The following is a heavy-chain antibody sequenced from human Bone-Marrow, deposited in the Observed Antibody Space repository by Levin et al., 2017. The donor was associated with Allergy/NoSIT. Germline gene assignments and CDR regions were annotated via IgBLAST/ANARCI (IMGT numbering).Heavy chain of an antibody. CDR2: ISYDGSNK. CDR3: ARVAELEIGTKKRQLGYYYDYGMDG. CDR1: GFTFSSYA. D-gene: IGHD6-13*01. Sequence: GGSLRLSCAASGFTFSSYAMHWVRQAPGKGLEWVAVISYDGSNKYYADSVKGRFTISRDNSKNTLYLQMNSLRAEDTAVYYCARVAELEIGTKKRQLGYYYDYGMDGWGQGTTVTVSS. J-gene: IGHJ6*02. V-gene: IGHV3-30*04.